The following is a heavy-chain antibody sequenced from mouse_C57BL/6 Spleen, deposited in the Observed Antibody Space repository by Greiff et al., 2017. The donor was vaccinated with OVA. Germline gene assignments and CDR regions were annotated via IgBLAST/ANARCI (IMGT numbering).Heavy chain of an antibody. V-gene: IGHV1-55*01. J-gene: IGHJ2*01. CDR1: GYTFTSYW. D-gene: IGHD2-4*01. Sequence: QVQLKQPGAELVKPGASVKMSCKASGYTFTSYWITWVKQRPGQGLEWIGDIYPGSGSTNYNEKFKSKATLTVDTSSSTAYMQLSSLTSEDSAVYYCARGYDYDPYYFDYWGKGTTLTVSS. CDR3: ARGYDYDPYYFDY. CDR2: IYPGSGST.